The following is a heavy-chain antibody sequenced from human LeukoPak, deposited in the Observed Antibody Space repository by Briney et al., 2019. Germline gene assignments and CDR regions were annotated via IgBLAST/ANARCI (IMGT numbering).Heavy chain of an antibody. Sequence: SETLSLTCTVSGGSISSSSYYWGWIRQPPGKGLEWIGSIYYSGSTYYNPSLKSRVTISVDTSKNQFSLKLSSVTAADTAMFYCARYYTISSNFDYWGQGTLVTVSS. D-gene: IGHD3-3*01. CDR2: IYYSGST. J-gene: IGHJ4*02. CDR3: ARYYTISSNFDY. V-gene: IGHV4-39*07. CDR1: GGSISSSSYY.